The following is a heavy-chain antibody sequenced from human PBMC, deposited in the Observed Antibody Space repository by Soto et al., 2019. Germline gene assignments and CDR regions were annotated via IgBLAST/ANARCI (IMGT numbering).Heavy chain of an antibody. D-gene: IGHD5-18*01. J-gene: IGHJ6*02. Sequence: ASVKVSCKASGYTFSNYGISWVRQGPGQGLEWMGWISGYNGNTHYEEKVQDRIKMTTDTSTSTTYLELRSLRSDDTAVYFCARDPGFGFGYSYAFAMDVWGQWTTVTV. CDR1: GYTFSNYG. CDR2: ISGYNGNT. CDR3: ARDPGFGFGYSYAFAMDV. V-gene: IGHV1-18*01.